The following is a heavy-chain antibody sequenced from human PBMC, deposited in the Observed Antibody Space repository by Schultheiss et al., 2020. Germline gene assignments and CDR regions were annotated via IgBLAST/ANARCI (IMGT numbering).Heavy chain of an antibody. CDR2: ISYDGINK. V-gene: IGHV3-30-3*01. J-gene: IGHJ6*02. D-gene: IGHD3-22*01. Sequence: GGSLRLSCVASGFTFSSYAMHWVRQAPGEGLEWVAVISYDGINKYNADSVKGRFTVSRDNSKNTLFLQMNSLRVEDTAVYYCAREGLVDDSSGYSVHFHYYYYYGMDVWGQGTTVTVSS. CDR1: GFTFSSYA. CDR3: AREGLVDDSSGYSVHFHYYYYYGMDV.